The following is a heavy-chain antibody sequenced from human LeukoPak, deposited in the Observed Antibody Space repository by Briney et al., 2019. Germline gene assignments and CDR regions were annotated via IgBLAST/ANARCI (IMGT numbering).Heavy chain of an antibody. CDR3: ARVKVITTATDAFDI. D-gene: IGHD3-22*01. Sequence: HPGGSLRLSCAASGFTFSSYWMSWVRQAPGKGLEWVANIKQDGSEKYYVDSVKGRFTISRDNAKNSLYLQMKSLRAEDTAVYYCARVKVITTATDAFDIWGQGTMVTVSS. J-gene: IGHJ3*02. CDR1: GFTFSSYW. V-gene: IGHV3-7*03. CDR2: IKQDGSEK.